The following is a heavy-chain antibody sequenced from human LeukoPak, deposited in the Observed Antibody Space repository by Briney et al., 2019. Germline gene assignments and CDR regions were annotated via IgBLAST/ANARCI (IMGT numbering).Heavy chain of an antibody. J-gene: IGHJ5*02. V-gene: IGHV4-59*08. CDR2: IYYSGST. CDR1: GGSISSYY. Sequence: SETLSLTCTVSGGSISSYYWSWIRQPPGKGLERIGYIYYSGSTNYNPSLKSRVTISVDTSKNQFSLQLSSVTAADTAVYYCARVANWFDPWGQGTLVTVSS. CDR3: ARVANWFDP.